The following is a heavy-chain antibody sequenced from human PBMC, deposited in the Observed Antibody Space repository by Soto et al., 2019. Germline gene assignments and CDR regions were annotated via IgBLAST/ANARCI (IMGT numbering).Heavy chain of an antibody. D-gene: IGHD3-16*01. J-gene: IGHJ6*02. CDR2: INPNSGGT. V-gene: IGHV1-2*04. CDR1: GYTFTGYY. Sequence: VASVKVSCKASGYTFTGYYIHWVRQAPGQGLEWMGWINPNSGGTNYAQKFQGWVTMTRDTSISTAYMELSRLRSDDTAVYYCARVPSLGYGMDVWGQGTTVTVSS. CDR3: ARVPSLGYGMDV.